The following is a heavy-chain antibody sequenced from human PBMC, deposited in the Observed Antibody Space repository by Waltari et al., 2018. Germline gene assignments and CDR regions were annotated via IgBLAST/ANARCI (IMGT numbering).Heavy chain of an antibody. Sequence: EVQLVESGGGLVQPGGSLRLSCAASGFTFSDCWMSWVRQVPGKGLDWVANIKHDGSEKYYVDSVKGRFTISRDNAKSSLYLQMNSLRVEDTAVYYCVRTHPSGWDYWGQGTLVTVSS. V-gene: IGHV3-7*01. J-gene: IGHJ4*02. CDR2: IKHDGSEK. CDR1: GFTFSDCW. CDR3: VRTHPSGWDY. D-gene: IGHD6-19*01.